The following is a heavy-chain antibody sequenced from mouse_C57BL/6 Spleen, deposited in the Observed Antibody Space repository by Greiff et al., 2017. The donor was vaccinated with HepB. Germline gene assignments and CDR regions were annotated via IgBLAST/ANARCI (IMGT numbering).Heavy chain of an antibody. D-gene: IGHD1-1*01. CDR1: GYTFTGYW. J-gene: IGHJ4*01. V-gene: IGHV1-9*01. CDR2: ILPGSGST. Sequence: VQLQQSGAELMKPGASVKHSCKATGYTFTGYWIEWVKQRPGHGLEWIGEILPGSGSTNYNEKFQGKATFTADTSSNTAYMQITSLPTEDSAIYYSARTAVVATRAMDYWDQGTSVTVSS. CDR3: ARTAVVATRAMDY.